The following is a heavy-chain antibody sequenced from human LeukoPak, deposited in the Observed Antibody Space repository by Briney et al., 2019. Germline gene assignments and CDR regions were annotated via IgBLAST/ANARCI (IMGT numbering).Heavy chain of an antibody. CDR1: GFTFSNYG. CDR2: ISGSGGST. V-gene: IGHV3-23*01. Sequence: GGSLRLSCAASGFTFSNYGMSWVRQAPGKGLEWVSGISGSGGSTYYADSVKGRFTISRDNPQNTLYLQMNSLRAEDTAVYYCARTSDDIVVVPAADFDYWGQGTLVTVSS. D-gene: IGHD2-2*01. CDR3: ARTSDDIVVVPAADFDY. J-gene: IGHJ4*02.